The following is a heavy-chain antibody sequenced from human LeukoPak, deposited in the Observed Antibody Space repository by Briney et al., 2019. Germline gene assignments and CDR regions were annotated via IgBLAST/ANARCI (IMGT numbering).Heavy chain of an antibody. CDR3: ARENLAAAADY. Sequence: PGGPLRLSCAASEFTFSAYWMHWVRQAPGKGLVWVSRIRSDGSMTNYADSVKGRFTISRDNAKNTLYLQMNSLRLEDTAVYYCARENLAAAADYWGQGTVVTVSS. J-gene: IGHJ4*02. D-gene: IGHD6-25*01. V-gene: IGHV3-74*01. CDR1: EFTFSAYW. CDR2: IRSDGSMT.